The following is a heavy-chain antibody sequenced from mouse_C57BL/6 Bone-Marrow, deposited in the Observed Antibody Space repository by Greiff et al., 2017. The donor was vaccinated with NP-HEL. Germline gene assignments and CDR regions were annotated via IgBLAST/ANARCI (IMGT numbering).Heavy chain of an antibody. CDR3: ARDAIYGYDVHWYFDV. D-gene: IGHD2-2*01. CDR2: SRNKANDYTT. Sequence: EVKLVESGGGLVQSGRSLRLSCATSGFTFSDFYMEWVRQAPGKGLEWIAASRNKANDYTTEYSASVKGRFIVSRDTSQSILYLQMNGLRAEDTAIYYCARDAIYGYDVHWYFDVWGTGTTVTVSS. CDR1: GFTFSDFY. V-gene: IGHV7-1*01. J-gene: IGHJ1*03.